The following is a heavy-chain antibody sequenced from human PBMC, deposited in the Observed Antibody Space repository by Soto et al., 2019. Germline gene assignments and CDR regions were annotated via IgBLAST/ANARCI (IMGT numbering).Heavy chain of an antibody. CDR3: ARDAEELLSKPLGMDV. D-gene: IGHD2-2*01. CDR1: GYTFYSHS. J-gene: IGHJ6*02. CDR2: ISADNGNT. V-gene: IGHV1-18*01. Sequence: GASVKVSCKASGYTFYSHSISWVRQAPGQGLEWMGRISADNGNTKYAQKFRGRVTMTTDTSTSTVYMELRNLRSDDTAVYYCARDAEELLSKPLGMDVWGQGTTVTVSS.